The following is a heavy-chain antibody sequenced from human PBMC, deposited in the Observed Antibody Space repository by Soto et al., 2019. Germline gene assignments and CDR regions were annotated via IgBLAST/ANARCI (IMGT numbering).Heavy chain of an antibody. J-gene: IGHJ1*01. CDR3: AKEGEWDSSGPRQEYFQH. D-gene: IGHD3-22*01. CDR2: ISYDGSNK. V-gene: IGHV3-30*18. Sequence: GTLKISCTASGFTFSSYGMHWVRQAPGKGVEWLAVISYDGSNKYYADSVKGRFTISRDNSKNTLYLQMNSLRAEDTAVYYCAKEGEWDSSGPRQEYFQHWGQGTLVTVSS. CDR1: GFTFSSYG.